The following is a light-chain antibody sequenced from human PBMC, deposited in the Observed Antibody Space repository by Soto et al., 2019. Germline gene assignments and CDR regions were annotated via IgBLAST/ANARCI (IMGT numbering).Light chain of an antibody. CDR2: DTN. CDR1: SSNIGKNY. CDR3: GTWDNSLSVWV. V-gene: IGLV1-51*01. J-gene: IGLJ3*02. Sequence: QSVLTQPPSVSAAPGQRVTISCSGSSSNIGKNYVSWYQQLPGAAPKLLISDTNQRPSGIPYRFSASRSGTSATLGITGLQTGDEADYYCGTWDNSLSVWVFGGGTKLTVL.